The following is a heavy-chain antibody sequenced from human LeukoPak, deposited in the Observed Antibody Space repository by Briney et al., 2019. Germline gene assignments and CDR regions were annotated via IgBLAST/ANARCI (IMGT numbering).Heavy chain of an antibody. J-gene: IGHJ4*02. CDR3: ARGYSSGWYYFDY. Sequence: RRASVKVSCKASGGTFSSYAISWVRQAPGQGLEWMGGIIPIFGTANYAQKFQGRVTITADESTSTAYMELSSLRSEDTAVYYCARGYSSGWYYFDYWGQGTLVTVSS. D-gene: IGHD6-19*01. CDR2: IIPIFGTA. V-gene: IGHV1-69*13. CDR1: GGTFSSYA.